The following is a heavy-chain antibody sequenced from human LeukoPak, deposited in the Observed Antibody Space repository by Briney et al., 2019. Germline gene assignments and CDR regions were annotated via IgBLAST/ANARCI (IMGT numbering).Heavy chain of an antibody. J-gene: IGHJ4*02. Sequence: GGSLRLSCRGAGFSFSNAWMNWVHQAPGKGLEWVGRIKSKADSGTTDYGEPAKGRFTFSRDDSENTVELQMNGLETEDTAVYYCTTSTMVYYERVWGTYRNLEHWGQGTLVTVSS. CDR1: GFSFSNAW. CDR2: IKSKADSGTT. D-gene: IGHD3-16*02. CDR3: TTSTMVYYERVWGTYRNLEH. V-gene: IGHV3-15*01.